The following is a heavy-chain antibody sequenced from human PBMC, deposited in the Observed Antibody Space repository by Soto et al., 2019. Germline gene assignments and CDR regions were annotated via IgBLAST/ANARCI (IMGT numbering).Heavy chain of an antibody. V-gene: IGHV1-18*01. Sequence: ASVNVSCKTSGYTFTSYGISWVRQAPGQGLEWMGWISTSKGDTNYAQKFRGRVTMTTDTSTNTGYMELRSLSSDDTAVYYCATRSPAFDYWG. CDR2: ISTSKGDT. J-gene: IGHJ4*01. CDR3: ATRSPAFDY. CDR1: GYTFTSYG.